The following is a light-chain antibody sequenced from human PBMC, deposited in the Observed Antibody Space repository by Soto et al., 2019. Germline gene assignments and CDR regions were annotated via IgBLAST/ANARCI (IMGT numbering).Light chain of an antibody. CDR3: QHYNSYSEA. Sequence: DIHMTHSPSTLSASVGDRVTITYRASESIRSWLAWYQQKPGKAPKLLIYKASTLKSGVPSRFSGSGSGTEFTLTISSLQPDDFATYYCQHYNSYSEAFAQGTKVDIK. CDR1: ESIRSW. V-gene: IGKV1-5*03. CDR2: KAS. J-gene: IGKJ1*01.